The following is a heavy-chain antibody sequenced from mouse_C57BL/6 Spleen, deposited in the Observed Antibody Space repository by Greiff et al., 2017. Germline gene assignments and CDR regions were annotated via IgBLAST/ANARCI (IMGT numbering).Heavy chain of an antibody. CDR2: INPSTGGT. CDR3: ARHYDYDIYAMDY. Sequence: EVQLQQSGPELVKPGASVKISCKASGYSFTGYYMNWVKQSPEKSLEWIGEINPSTGGTTYNKKFKAKATLTVDKSSSTAYMQLKSLTSEDSAVYYCARHYDYDIYAMDYWGQGTSVTVSS. J-gene: IGHJ4*01. V-gene: IGHV1-42*01. D-gene: IGHD2-4*01. CDR1: GYSFTGYY.